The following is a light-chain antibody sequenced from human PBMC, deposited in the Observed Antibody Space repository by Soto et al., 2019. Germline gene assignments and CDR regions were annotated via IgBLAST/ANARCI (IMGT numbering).Light chain of an antibody. J-gene: IGLJ2*01. CDR2: RNN. CDR1: SSNIGSKN. CDR3: ASWDDSLRGPV. V-gene: IGLV1-47*01. Sequence: QAVVTQPPSASGTPGQRVTISCSGSSSNIGSKNVFWYQHLPGTAPKLLIFRNNQRPSGVPDRFSGSKSGTSASLAISGLRSEDEADYFCASWDDSLRGPVFGGGTKLTVL.